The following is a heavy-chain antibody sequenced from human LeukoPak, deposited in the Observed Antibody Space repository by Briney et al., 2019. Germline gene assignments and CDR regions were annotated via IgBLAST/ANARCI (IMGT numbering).Heavy chain of an antibody. CDR2: IYHSGST. CDR3: ARGRSIGGYVYYYMDV. J-gene: IGHJ6*03. V-gene: IGHV4-38-2*02. CDR1: GYSISSGYY. Sequence: PSETLSLTCTVSGYSISSGYYRGWIRQPPGKGLEWIGSIYHSGSTNYNPSLKSRVTISVDTSKNQFSLKLSSVTAADTAVYYCARGRSIGGYVYYYMDVWGKGTTVTVSS. D-gene: IGHD5-12*01.